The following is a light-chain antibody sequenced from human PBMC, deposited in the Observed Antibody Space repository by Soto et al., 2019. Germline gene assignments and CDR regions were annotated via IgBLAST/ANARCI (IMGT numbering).Light chain of an antibody. Sequence: QSALTQPPSASETPGQRVTISCSGSSSNIGSNTVNWYQQLPGTAPKLFIYSDNQRPSGVPDRFSGSKSGTSASLAISGLQSEDEADYYCASWDDSLNGWVFGGGTKLTVL. CDR1: SSNIGSNT. V-gene: IGLV1-44*01. J-gene: IGLJ3*02. CDR2: SDN. CDR3: ASWDDSLNGWV.